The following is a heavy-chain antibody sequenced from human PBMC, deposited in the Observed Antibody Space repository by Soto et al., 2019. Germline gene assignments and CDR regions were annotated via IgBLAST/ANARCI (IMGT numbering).Heavy chain of an antibody. V-gene: IGHV1-46*03. CDR2: INPSIGTT. CDR1: GYTFTSQN. J-gene: IGHJ4*02. CDR3: ISTLGARIDY. D-gene: IGHD1-26*01. Sequence: ASVKVSWKASGYTFTSQNMHWVRQAPGQGLEWMGVINPSIGTTTYAQKFQGRVTMTSDTSTSSVYMEVSSLRSEDTAVYYCISTLGARIDYSGQATLVTVSS.